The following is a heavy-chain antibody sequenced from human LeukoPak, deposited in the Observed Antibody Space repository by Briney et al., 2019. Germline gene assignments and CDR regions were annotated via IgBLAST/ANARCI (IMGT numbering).Heavy chain of an antibody. D-gene: IGHD5-18*01. J-gene: IGHJ4*02. CDR3: ARGGTQQLWLRRNFDY. CDR2: IYHSGST. V-gene: IGHV4-4*02. Sequence: PSETLSLTCAVSGGSISSSNWWSWVRQPPGKGLEWIGEIYHSGSTNYNPSLKSRVTISVDTSKNQFSLKLSSVTAADTAVYYCARGGTQQLWLRRNFDYWGQGTLVTVSS. CDR1: GGSISSSNW.